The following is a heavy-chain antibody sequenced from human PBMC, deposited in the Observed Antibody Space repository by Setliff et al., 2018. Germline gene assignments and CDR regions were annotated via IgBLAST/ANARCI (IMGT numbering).Heavy chain of an antibody. CDR2: IIPIFGTA. D-gene: IGHD4-17*01. Sequence: GASVKVSCKASGYTFTSYAISWVRQAPGQGLEWMGGIIPIFGTANYAQKFQGRVTITADESTSTAYMELSSLRSEDTAVYYCARDLIDPDYGDYLSFYYYGMDVWGQGTTVTVS. CDR3: ARDLIDPDYGDYLSFYYYGMDV. V-gene: IGHV1-69*13. J-gene: IGHJ6*02. CDR1: GYTFTSYA.